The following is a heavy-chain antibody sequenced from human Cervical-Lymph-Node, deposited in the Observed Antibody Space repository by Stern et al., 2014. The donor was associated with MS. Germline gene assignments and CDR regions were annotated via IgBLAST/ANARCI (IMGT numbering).Heavy chain of an antibody. CDR1: GDSISGGAYY. Sequence: VQLRESGPGLMRPSQTLSLTCSVSGDSISGGAYYWSWIRHHPAKGLEWIGSIYYTGSAYYKPSLESRVTMSVDKSNNQFSLILRSVTAADTAVYYCARDSAPASYGYFGAFDIWGQGTRVTVSS. CDR3: ARDSAPASYGYFGAFDI. D-gene: IGHD5-18*01. J-gene: IGHJ3*02. V-gene: IGHV4-31*03. CDR2: IYYTGSA.